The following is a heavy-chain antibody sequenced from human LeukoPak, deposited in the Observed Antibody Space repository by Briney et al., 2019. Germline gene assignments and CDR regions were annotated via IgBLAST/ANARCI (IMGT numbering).Heavy chain of an antibody. V-gene: IGHV1-18*01. D-gene: IGHD3-10*01. J-gene: IGHJ3*02. CDR2: ISAYNGNT. CDR3: ARVYYYGSGSYGVWDAFDI. Sequence: GASVKVSCKASGYTFTSYGISWVRQAPGQGLEWMGWISAYNGNTNYAQKLQGRVTMTTDTSTSTAYMELRSLRSDDTAVYYCARVYYYGSGSYGVWDAFDIWGQGTMVTVSS. CDR1: GYTFTSYG.